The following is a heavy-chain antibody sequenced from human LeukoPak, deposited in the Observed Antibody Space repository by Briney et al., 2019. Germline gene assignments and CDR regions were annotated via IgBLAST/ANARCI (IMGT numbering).Heavy chain of an antibody. CDR3: AIPANWYYFDY. CDR2: INAGNGNT. Sequence: ASVKVSCTASGYTFTSYAMHWVRQAPGQRLEWMGWINAGNGNTKYSQKFQGRVAITRDTSASTAYMELSSLRSEDTAVYYCAIPANWYYFDYWGQGTLVTVSS. J-gene: IGHJ4*02. V-gene: IGHV1-3*01. CDR1: GYTFTSYA. D-gene: IGHD1-1*01.